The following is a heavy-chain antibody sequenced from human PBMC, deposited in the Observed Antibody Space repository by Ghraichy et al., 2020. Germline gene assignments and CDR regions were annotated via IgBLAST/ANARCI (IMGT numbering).Heavy chain of an antibody. J-gene: IGHJ3*02. CDR2: ISYDGSNK. CDR3: ARGGITMIVVVITKAFDI. V-gene: IGHV3-30-3*01. D-gene: IGHD3-22*01. CDR1: GFTFSSYA. Sequence: GGSLRLSCAASGFTFSSYAMHWVRQAPGKGLEWVAVISYDGSNKYYADSVKGRFTISRDNSKNTLYLQMNSLRAEDTAVYYCARGGITMIVVVITKAFDIWGQGTMVTVSS.